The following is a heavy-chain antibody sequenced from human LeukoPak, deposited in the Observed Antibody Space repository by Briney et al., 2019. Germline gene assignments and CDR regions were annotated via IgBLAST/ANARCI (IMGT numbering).Heavy chain of an antibody. J-gene: IGHJ4*02. Sequence: SETLSLTCTVSSGSIRRYYWGWVRQPPGKGLEWIGRIYTTGTTQYNPSLKGRVTMSVDTSTNQFSLNLRSMTAADTAVYYCGRQGYTASYYFFDYWSQGTLVAVS. D-gene: IGHD1-26*01. CDR2: IYTTGTT. CDR3: GRQGYTASYYFFDY. CDR1: SGSIRRYY. V-gene: IGHV4-4*07.